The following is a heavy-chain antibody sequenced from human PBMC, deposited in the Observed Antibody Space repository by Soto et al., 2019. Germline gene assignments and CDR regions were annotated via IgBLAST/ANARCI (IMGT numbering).Heavy chain of an antibody. V-gene: IGHV4-34*01. CDR3: ARGGGWLQLRV. Sequence: SETLSLTCAVYGGSFSGYYWSWIRQPPGKGLEWIGEINHSGSTNYNPSLKSRVTISVDTSKNQFSLKLSSVTAADTAVYYCARGGGWLQLRVWGQGTLVTVSS. D-gene: IGHD5-12*01. CDR2: INHSGST. CDR1: GGSFSGYY. J-gene: IGHJ4*02.